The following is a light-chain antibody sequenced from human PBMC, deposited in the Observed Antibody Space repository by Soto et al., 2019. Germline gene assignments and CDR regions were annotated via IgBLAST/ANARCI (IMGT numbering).Light chain of an antibody. V-gene: IGKV3-20*01. Sequence: EIVLTQSPDTLSLSPGERATLSCRASESVTSSHLAWYQQKRGQAPRLLIYGASSRATDIPDRFSGSGSGTDFTLTISRLEPEDFAVYYCQQYNNWPQTFGQGTKVDIK. J-gene: IGKJ1*01. CDR1: ESVTSSH. CDR3: QQYNNWPQT. CDR2: GAS.